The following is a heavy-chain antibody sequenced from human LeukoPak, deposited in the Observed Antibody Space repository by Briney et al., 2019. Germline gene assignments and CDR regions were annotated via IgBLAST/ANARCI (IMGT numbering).Heavy chain of an antibody. D-gene: IGHD2-15*01. CDR1: GGSISSSSYY. Sequence: PSETLSLTCTVSGGSISSSSYYWGWIRQPPGKGLEWIGSIYYSGSTYHNPSLKSRVTISVDTSKNQFSLKLSSVTAADTAVYYCAGGHCSGGSCSDVWGKGTTVTVSS. CDR3: AGGHCSGGSCSDV. V-gene: IGHV4-39*01. J-gene: IGHJ6*04. CDR2: IYYSGST.